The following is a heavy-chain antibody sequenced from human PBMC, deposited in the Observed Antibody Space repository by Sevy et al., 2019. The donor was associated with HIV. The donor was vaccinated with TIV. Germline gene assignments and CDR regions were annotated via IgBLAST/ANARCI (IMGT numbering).Heavy chain of an antibody. CDR3: ATDGPDNSGYHFTY. D-gene: IGHD3-22*01. CDR2: TSYDGSSN. CDR1: GFTFSNFA. V-gene: IGHV3-30-3*01. J-gene: IGHJ4*02. Sequence: GGSLRLSFAASGFTFSNFAMHWVRQAPGKGLEWVAITSYDGSSNYYADSVKGRFTISRDNAKHTLYLQMNSLTVEDTAVYYCATDGPDNSGYHFTYWGQGTLVTVSS.